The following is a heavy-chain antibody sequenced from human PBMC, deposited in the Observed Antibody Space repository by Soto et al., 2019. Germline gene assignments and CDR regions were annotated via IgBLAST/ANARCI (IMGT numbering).Heavy chain of an antibody. J-gene: IGHJ6*02. CDR1: GCTFGDYD. Sequence: GSLTLSCTTSGCTFGDYDMSWIRKAPGKGLEWVGVLRSKAYVRTTHYAASVKGRFTISGDDSISIAYLQMNSLKTEDTAVYYCTRGADNYSRPLMDASGQGTTFTVSS. V-gene: IGHV3-49*03. CDR3: TRGADNYSRPLMDA. D-gene: IGHD3-22*01. CDR2: LRSKAYVRTT.